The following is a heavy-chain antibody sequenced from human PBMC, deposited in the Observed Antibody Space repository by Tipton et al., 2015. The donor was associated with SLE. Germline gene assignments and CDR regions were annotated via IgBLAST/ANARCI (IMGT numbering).Heavy chain of an antibody. Sequence: GLVKPSETLSLTCTVSGGSISSSSYYWGWIRQPPGKGLEWIGSIYYSGSTYYNPSLKNRVTISLDTSKNQFSLKLSSVTAADTALYYCARGKGWFDPWGQGTLVTVSS. CDR3: ARGKGWFDP. CDR2: IYYSGST. V-gene: IGHV4-39*07. J-gene: IGHJ5*02. CDR1: GGSISSSSYY.